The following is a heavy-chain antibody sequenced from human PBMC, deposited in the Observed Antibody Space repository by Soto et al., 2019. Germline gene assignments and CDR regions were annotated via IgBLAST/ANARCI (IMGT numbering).Heavy chain of an antibody. CDR2: IYTSGST. Sequence: ILSLTCTVSGSSISSYYWSWIRQPAGKGLEWIGRIYTSGSTNYNPSLKSRVTMSVDTSKNQFSLKLSPVTAADTAVYYCAREVVVVVAATKVITDWFDPWGQGTLVTVSS. CDR1: GSSISSYY. J-gene: IGHJ5*02. CDR3: AREVVVVVAATKVITDWFDP. V-gene: IGHV4-4*07. D-gene: IGHD2-15*01.